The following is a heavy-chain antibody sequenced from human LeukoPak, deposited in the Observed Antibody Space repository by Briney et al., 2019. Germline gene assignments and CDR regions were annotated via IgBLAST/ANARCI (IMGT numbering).Heavy chain of an antibody. CDR1: GFTFSSYS. J-gene: IGHJ6*03. Sequence: GGSLRLSCAASGFTFSSYSMNWVRQAPGKGLEWVSSISSSSSYIYYADSVKGRFTISRDNAKNSLYLQMNSLRAEDTAVYYCAKAHCSGGSCYYYYYMDVWGKGTTVTVSS. V-gene: IGHV3-21*04. CDR3: AKAHCSGGSCYYYYYMDV. CDR2: ISSSSSYI. D-gene: IGHD2-15*01.